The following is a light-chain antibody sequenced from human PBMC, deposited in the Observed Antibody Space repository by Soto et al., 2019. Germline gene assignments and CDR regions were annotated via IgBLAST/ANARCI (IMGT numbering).Light chain of an antibody. Sequence: QSALTQPASVSGSPGQSITISCTGTSSDVGGYNYVSWYQHHPGKAPQLMIYDVSNRPSGVSNRFSGYKSANTASLTISGLQAEDEADYYCSSYTGSSTYVVFGGGTKLTVL. V-gene: IGLV2-14*03. J-gene: IGLJ2*01. CDR1: SSDVGGYNY. CDR3: SSYTGSSTYVV. CDR2: DVS.